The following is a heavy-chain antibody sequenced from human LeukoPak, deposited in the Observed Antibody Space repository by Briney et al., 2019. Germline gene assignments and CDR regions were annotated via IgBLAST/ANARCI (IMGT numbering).Heavy chain of an antibody. CDR2: MNPNSGNT. CDR3: AREREFDAFDI. D-gene: IGHD3-10*01. CDR1: GYTFTSYD. Sequence: VASVKVSCKASGYTFTSYDINWVRQATGQGLEWMGWMNPNSGNTGYAQKFQGRVTMTRYTSISTAYMELSGLRSEDTAVYYCAREREFDAFDIWGQGTMVTVSS. J-gene: IGHJ3*02. V-gene: IGHV1-8*01.